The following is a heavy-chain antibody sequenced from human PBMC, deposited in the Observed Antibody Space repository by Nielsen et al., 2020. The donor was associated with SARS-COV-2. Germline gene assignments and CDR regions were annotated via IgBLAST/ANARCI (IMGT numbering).Heavy chain of an antibody. D-gene: IGHD6-13*01. V-gene: IGHV3-20*01. CDR2: INWNGGST. CDR3: VVIAAAEQIFDY. CDR1: GFTFDDYG. Sequence: GGSLRLSCAASGFTFDDYGMSWVRQAPGKGLEWVSGINWNGGSTGYADSVKGRFTISRDNAKNSLYLQMNSLRAEDTALYHCVVIAAAEQIFDYWGQGTLVTVSS. J-gene: IGHJ4*02.